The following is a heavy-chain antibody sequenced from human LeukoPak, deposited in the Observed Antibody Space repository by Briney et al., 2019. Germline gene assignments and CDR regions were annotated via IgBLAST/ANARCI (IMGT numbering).Heavy chain of an antibody. CDR3: ARVRAGYCTSTSCYTGMDV. CDR1: GFTFSSYG. D-gene: IGHD2-2*01. Sequence: GGSLRLPCAASGFTFSSYGMHWVRQAPGKGLEWVALISYDRSNEYYADSVRGRFTISRDNSKFTLYMQMNSLRAEDTAVYYCARVRAGYCTSTSCYTGMDVWGQGTTVTVSS. J-gene: IGHJ6*02. CDR2: ISYDRSNE. V-gene: IGHV3-30*03.